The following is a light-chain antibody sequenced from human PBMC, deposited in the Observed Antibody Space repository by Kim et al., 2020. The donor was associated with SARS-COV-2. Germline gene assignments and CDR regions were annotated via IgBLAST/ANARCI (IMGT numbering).Light chain of an antibody. V-gene: IGLV3-1*01. J-gene: IGLJ1*01. Sequence: SLSPGQTASITCSGDKLGDKYACWYQQKPGQSPVLVIYQDSKRPSGIPERFSGSNSGNTATLTISGTQAMDEADYYCQAWDSSTGVFGTGTKVNVL. CDR3: QAWDSSTGV. CDR2: QDS. CDR1: KLGDKY.